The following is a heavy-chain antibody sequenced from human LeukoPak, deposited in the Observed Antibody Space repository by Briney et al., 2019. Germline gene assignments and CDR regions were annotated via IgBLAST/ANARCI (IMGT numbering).Heavy chain of an antibody. V-gene: IGHV1-69*04. CDR2: IIAILGIE. Sequence: SVTVSFKCSRTTFSSYSINWVRQAPAQGLEWMGRIIAILGIENYPQKLQGRVTITADKPTNPAYMELSSLESEDTAVYYCARDPTLTAIERRHFDLWGRGTLVSVSA. D-gene: IGHD2-21*01. CDR3: ARDPTLTAIERRHFDL. CDR1: RTTFSSYS. J-gene: IGHJ2*01.